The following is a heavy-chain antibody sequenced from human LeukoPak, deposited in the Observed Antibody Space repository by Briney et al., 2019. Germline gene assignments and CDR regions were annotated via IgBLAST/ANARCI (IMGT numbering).Heavy chain of an antibody. V-gene: IGHV3-23*01. J-gene: IGHJ4*02. D-gene: IGHD6-13*01. Sequence: GGSLRLSCVASGFTFTNYAMNWVRQAPGKGLEWVSRMSDSDGGSYYADSVKGRFTIPRDKSKNTLYLQMNNLRVEDTAVYYCARGGIYSQGFDYWGQGSLVTVSS. CDR1: GFTFTNYA. CDR3: ARGGIYSQGFDY. CDR2: MSDSDGGS.